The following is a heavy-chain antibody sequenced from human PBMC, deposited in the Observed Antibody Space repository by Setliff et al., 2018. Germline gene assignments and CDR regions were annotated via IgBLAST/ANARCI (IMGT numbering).Heavy chain of an antibody. V-gene: IGHV4-30-4*08. CDR1: GGSISSGDYY. Sequence: SETLSLTCTVSGGSISSGDYYWSWIRQPPGKGLEWIGYIYYSGSTYYNPSLQSRVTISVDTSKNQFSLKLSSVTAADTAVYYCAREAPGYAFDIWGQGTMVTVSS. CDR2: IYYSGST. D-gene: IGHD1-1*01. CDR3: AREAPGYAFDI. J-gene: IGHJ3*02.